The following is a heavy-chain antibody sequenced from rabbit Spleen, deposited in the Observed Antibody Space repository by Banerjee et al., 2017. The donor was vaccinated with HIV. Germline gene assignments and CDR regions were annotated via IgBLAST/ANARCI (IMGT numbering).Heavy chain of an antibody. D-gene: IGHD6-1*01. Sequence: QSLEESGGDLVKPGASLTLTCKASGFDFITTYYMCWVRQAPGKGLQLIACIDTSSGSTDYASWVNGRFTISKTSSTTVDLKMTSLTAADMATYFCARGAHFSVGFGAFAIYLDLWGPGTLVTVS. CDR2: IDTSSGST. CDR3: ARGAHFSVGFGAFAIYLDL. CDR1: GFDFITTYY. J-gene: IGHJ4*01. V-gene: IGHV1S40*01.